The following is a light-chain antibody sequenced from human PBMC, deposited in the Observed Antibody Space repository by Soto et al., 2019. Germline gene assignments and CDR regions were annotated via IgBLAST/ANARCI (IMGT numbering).Light chain of an antibody. Sequence: QLVLTQSSSASASLGSSVKLTCTLSSGHSSYIIAWHQQQPGKAPRYLMKLEGSGSYNKGSGVPDRFSSSSSGADRYLTISNLQFEDEADYYCETWDSNTLWVFGGGTKLTVL. V-gene: IGLV4-60*02. CDR1: SGHSSYI. J-gene: IGLJ3*02. CDR2: LEGSGSY. CDR3: ETWDSNTLWV.